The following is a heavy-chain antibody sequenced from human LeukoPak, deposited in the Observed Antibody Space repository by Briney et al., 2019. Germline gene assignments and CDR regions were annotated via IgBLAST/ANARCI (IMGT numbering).Heavy chain of an antibody. CDR1: GGSISSGGNS. CDR2: IYHRGGT. Sequence: SETLSLTCTVSGGSISSGGNSWSWIRQPPGKGLEWIGYIYHRGGTYYNPSLKSRVTISGDKSKNQFSLKLSSVTAADTAVYYCARGTYDYSDAFDIWGQGTMVTVSS. D-gene: IGHD4-11*01. J-gene: IGHJ3*02. CDR3: ARGTYDYSDAFDI. V-gene: IGHV4-30-2*01.